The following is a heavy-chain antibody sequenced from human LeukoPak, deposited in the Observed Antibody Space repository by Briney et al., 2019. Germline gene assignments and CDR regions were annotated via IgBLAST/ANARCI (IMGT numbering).Heavy chain of an antibody. CDR3: ARGRPHGNDY. Sequence: GGSLRLSCAASGFTFSSYWMNWVRQAPGKGLVWVSRIASDGSSTTYADSVKGRFSISRDNAKNTLYLRMNSLRVEDTAVYYCARGRPHGNDYWGQGTLVTVSS. CDR1: GFTFSSYW. CDR2: IASDGSST. V-gene: IGHV3-74*01. D-gene: IGHD4-23*01. J-gene: IGHJ4*02.